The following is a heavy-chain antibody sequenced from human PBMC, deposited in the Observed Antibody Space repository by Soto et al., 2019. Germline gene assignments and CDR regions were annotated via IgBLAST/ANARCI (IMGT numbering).Heavy chain of an antibody. CDR3: AISTGGYNLRY. CDR2: INPNSGGT. V-gene: IGHV1-2*02. D-gene: IGHD5-12*01. J-gene: IGHJ4*02. CDR1: GYTFTGYY. Sequence: ASVKVSCKASGYTFTGYYMHWVRQAPGPGPEWMGWINPNSGGTNYAQKFQGRVTMTRDTSISTAYMELSRLRSDDTAVYYCAISTGGYNLRYWGQGTRVTAPS.